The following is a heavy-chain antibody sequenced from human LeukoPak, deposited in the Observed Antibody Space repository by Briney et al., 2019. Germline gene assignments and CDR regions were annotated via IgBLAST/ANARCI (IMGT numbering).Heavy chain of an antibody. V-gene: IGHV4-38-2*01. CDR3: ARSVGDGSNFFPRYMFV. Sequence: SETLSLAFHVAGYSINFAHYWGWVRQSPRKGPRWNGAILHSGTTFYNPSLKTRATISVDTPKNHFSLTLTSVTAADPPPHYFARSVGDGSNFFPRYMFVWGKG. CDR1: GYSINFAHY. D-gene: IGHD5-24*01. J-gene: IGHJ6*03. CDR2: ILHSGTT.